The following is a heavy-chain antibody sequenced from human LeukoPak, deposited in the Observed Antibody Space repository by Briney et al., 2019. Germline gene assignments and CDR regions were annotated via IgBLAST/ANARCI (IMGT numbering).Heavy chain of an antibody. Sequence: GGSLRLSCAASGFTFSSYAMHWVRQAPGKGLEWVAVISYDGSNKYYADSVKGRFTISRDNFKNTLYLQMNSLRAEDTAVYYCARDVNYYDSSGYYEFNWFDPWGQGTLVTVSS. CDR1: GFTFSSYA. D-gene: IGHD3-22*01. J-gene: IGHJ5*02. CDR3: ARDVNYYDSSGYYEFNWFDP. CDR2: ISYDGSNK. V-gene: IGHV3-30-3*01.